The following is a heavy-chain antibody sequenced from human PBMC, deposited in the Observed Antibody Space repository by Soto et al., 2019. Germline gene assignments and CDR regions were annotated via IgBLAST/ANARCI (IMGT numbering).Heavy chain of an antibody. D-gene: IGHD6-6*01. CDR1: GGSFSGYY. CDR2: INHSGST. J-gene: IGHJ1*01. Sequence: TSETLSLTCAVYGGSFSGYYWSWIRQPPGKGLEWIGEINHSGSTNYNPSLKSRVTISVDTSKNQFSLKLSSVTAADTAVYYCARGLRASIAARPRYFQHWGQGTLVTVSS. CDR3: ARGLRASIAARPRYFQH. V-gene: IGHV4-34*01.